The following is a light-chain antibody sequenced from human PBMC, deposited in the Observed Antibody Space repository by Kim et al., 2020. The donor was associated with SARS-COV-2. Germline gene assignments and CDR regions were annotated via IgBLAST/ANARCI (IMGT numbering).Light chain of an antibody. CDR2: GAS. CDR1: QSIGGH. J-gene: IGKJ4*01. CDR3: QQSHRTPLT. V-gene: IGKV1-39*01. Sequence: ASVGDRVTLTCRASQSIGGHLNWYQQKPGKAPKLLIYGASSLQSGVPARFSGSGSGTDFTLTISSLQPEDFATYYCQQSHRTPLTFGGGTKVDIK.